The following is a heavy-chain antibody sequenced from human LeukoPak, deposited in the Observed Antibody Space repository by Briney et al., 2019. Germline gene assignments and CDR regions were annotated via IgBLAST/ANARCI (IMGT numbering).Heavy chain of an antibody. J-gene: IGHJ4*02. Sequence: GGSLRLSCAAPGFTFSSYSMNWVRQAPGKGLEWVSSISSSSSYIYYADSVKGRFTISRDNAKNSLYLQMNSLRAEDTAVYYCARGYCSGGSCLDYWGQGTLVTVSS. D-gene: IGHD2-15*01. CDR2: ISSSSSYI. CDR3: ARGYCSGGSCLDY. V-gene: IGHV3-21*01. CDR1: GFTFSSYS.